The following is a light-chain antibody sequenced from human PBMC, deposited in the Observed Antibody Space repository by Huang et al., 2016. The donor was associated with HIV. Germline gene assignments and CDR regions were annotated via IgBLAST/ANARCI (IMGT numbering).Light chain of an antibody. CDR3: QKYDSAPRT. CDR2: VAS. CDR1: RDISTF. V-gene: IGKV1-27*01. J-gene: IGKJ1*01. Sequence: MTQSPPSLSASIGDRVTLTCRASRDISTFLAWYQQKPGKPPRLLIYVASILHSGVPSRFSGGGSGTNFTLTVSSLQPEDVANYYCQKYDSAPRTFGQGTKLEL.